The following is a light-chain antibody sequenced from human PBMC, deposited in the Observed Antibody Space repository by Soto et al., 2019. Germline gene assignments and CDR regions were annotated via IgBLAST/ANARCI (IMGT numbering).Light chain of an antibody. Sequence: QSALTQPASVSGSPGQSITISCTGTSSDVGGYNYVSWYQQHPGKAPKLMIYDVSNRPSGVSNRFSGSKSGNTASLTISGGQAEDEADYFCSSYSISLTVVFGGGTKLTVL. V-gene: IGLV2-14*01. CDR2: DVS. J-gene: IGLJ2*01. CDR1: SSDVGGYNY. CDR3: SSYSISLTVV.